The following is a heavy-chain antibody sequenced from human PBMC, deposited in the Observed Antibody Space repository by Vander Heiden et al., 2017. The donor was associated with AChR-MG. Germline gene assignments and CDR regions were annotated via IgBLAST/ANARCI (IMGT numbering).Heavy chain of an antibody. D-gene: IGHD2-8*02. Sequence: EVHLVESGGDLVKPGGSLRLSCAGSGFISRHAWMSWARQAPGKGLEWVGRIKSKSDGGATDYAAPVKGRFTISRDDLKNMLYRQMNSLKTEDTAVYYCGTGSAFDIWGQGTMVTVSS. J-gene: IGHJ3*02. CDR3: GTGSAFDI. V-gene: IGHV3-15*01. CDR2: IKSKSDGGAT. CDR1: GFISRHAW.